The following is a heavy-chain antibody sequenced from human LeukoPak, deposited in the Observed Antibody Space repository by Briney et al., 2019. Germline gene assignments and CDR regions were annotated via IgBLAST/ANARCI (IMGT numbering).Heavy chain of an antibody. CDR2: IYYSGST. CDR3: AILAAAGRRANWFDP. Sequence: PSQTLSLTCTVSGGSISSGGYYWSWIRQHPGKGLEWIGYIYYSGSTYYNPSLESRVTISVDTSKNQFSLKLSSVTAADTAVYYCAILAAAGRRANWFDPWGQGTLVTVSS. D-gene: IGHD6-13*01. V-gene: IGHV4-31*03. J-gene: IGHJ5*02. CDR1: GGSISSGGYY.